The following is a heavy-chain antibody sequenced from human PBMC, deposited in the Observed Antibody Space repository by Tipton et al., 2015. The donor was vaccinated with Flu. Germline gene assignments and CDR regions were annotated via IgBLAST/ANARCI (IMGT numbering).Heavy chain of an antibody. CDR3: ARGTNSILSLPFDN. D-gene: IGHD3-3*02. J-gene: IGHJ4*02. CDR2: FYQSGTS. V-gene: IGHV4-38-2*01. CDR1: GFSVSSVVY. Sequence: TLSLTCDVSGFSVSSVVYWGWIRQPPGKGLEWLGSFYQSGTSYYNPSLKSRVTVSLDTSKSHFTLKLSSVTAGDTAVYYCARGTNSILSLPFDNWGQGTLVTVSS.